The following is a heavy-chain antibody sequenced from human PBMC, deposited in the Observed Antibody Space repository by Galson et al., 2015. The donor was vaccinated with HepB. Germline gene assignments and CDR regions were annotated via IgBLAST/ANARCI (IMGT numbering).Heavy chain of an antibody. D-gene: IGHD2-2*01. CDR3: AGAWSDIVVVPAAGDSYYYYGMDV. Sequence: SVKVSCKASGGTFSSYAISWVRQAPGQGLEWMGRIIPILGIANYAQKFQGRVTITADKSTSTAYMELSSLRSEDTAVYYCAGAWSDIVVVPAAGDSYYYYGMDVWGQGTTVTVSS. CDR1: GGTFSSYA. CDR2: IIPILGIA. J-gene: IGHJ6*02. V-gene: IGHV1-69*04.